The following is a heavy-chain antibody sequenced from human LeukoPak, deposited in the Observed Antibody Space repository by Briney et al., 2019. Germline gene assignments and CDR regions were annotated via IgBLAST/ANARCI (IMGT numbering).Heavy chain of an antibody. Sequence: PGGSLRLSCAASGFTFSSYPIHWVRQAPGKGLEWVALISYNGSNKYYADSVKGRFTISRDNSKNTLYLQMNSLTAEDTAVYYCATVMIRSPNWGQGTLVTVSS. J-gene: IGHJ4*02. CDR2: ISYNGSNK. CDR1: GFTFSSYP. V-gene: IGHV3-30*04. D-gene: IGHD3-16*01. CDR3: ATVMIRSPN.